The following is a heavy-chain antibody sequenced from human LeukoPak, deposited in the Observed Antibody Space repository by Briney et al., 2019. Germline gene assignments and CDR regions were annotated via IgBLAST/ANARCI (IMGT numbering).Heavy chain of an antibody. CDR2: INWNGDIT. CDR3: TRGGYYDNSGAADY. V-gene: IGHV3-20*04. Sequence: GGSLRLSCAASGFTVSSNYMSWVRQAPGKGLEWVSGINWNGDITGYVDSVKGRFTISRDNAKNSLYLQMNSLRAEDTALYYCTRGGYYDNSGAADYWGQGTLVTVSS. CDR1: GFTVSSNY. D-gene: IGHD3-22*01. J-gene: IGHJ4*02.